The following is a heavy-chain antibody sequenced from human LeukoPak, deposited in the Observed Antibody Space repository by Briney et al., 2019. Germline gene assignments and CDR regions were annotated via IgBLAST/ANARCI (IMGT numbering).Heavy chain of an antibody. D-gene: IGHD6-19*01. CDR2: IYHSGRT. J-gene: IGHJ6*04. Sequence: PSGTLSLTCAVSGGSISSSNWWSWVRQPPGKGLEWIGEIYHSGRTNYNPSLKSRFTISVDKSKNQFSLKLSSVTAADTAVYYCARVPAVAGTYGMDVWGKGTTVTVSS. V-gene: IGHV4-4*02. CDR3: ARVPAVAGTYGMDV. CDR1: GGSISSSNW.